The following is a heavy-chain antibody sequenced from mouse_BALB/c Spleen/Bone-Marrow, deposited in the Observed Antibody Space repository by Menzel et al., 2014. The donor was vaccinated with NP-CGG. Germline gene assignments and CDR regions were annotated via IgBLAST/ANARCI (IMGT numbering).Heavy chain of an antibody. CDR1: GYTFTDYN. V-gene: IGHV1S29*02. Sequence: VQLQQSGPELVKPGASVKISCKASGYTFTDYNMHWVKQSHGKGLEWIGYIYRYNGGTGYDQKFKSKATLTADNSSSTAYMELRSLTSEDSAVYYCARELGGAYWGQGTLVTVSA. J-gene: IGHJ3*01. CDR3: ARELGGAY. D-gene: IGHD4-1*01. CDR2: IYRYNGGT.